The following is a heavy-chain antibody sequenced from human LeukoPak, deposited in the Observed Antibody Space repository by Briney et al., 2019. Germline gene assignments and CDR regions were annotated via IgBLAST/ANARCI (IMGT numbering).Heavy chain of an antibody. CDR1: GFTFSSYW. V-gene: IGHV3-7*04. D-gene: IGHD3-22*01. Sequence: GGSLRLSCAASGFTFSSYWMNWVRQAPGKGLEWVANIKKDGSEEFYVDSVKGRFTISRDNAKNSLYLQVNSLRAEDTAVNYCARAVSSGYYNLYFDYWGQGALVTVSS. CDR3: ARAVSSGYYNLYFDY. J-gene: IGHJ4*02. CDR2: IKKDGSEE.